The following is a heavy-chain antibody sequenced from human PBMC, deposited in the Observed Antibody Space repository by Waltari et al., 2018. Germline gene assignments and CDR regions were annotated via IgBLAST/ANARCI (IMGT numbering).Heavy chain of an antibody. Sequence: QVQLQQWGAGLLKPSETLSLTCAVYGGSFSGYYWSWIRQPPGKGLEWIGEINHSGSTNYNPSLKSRVTISVDTSKNQFSLKLSSVTAADTAVYYCARAGLYSSSRPSDYWGQGTLVTVSS. D-gene: IGHD6-6*01. CDR3: ARAGLYSSSRPSDY. J-gene: IGHJ4*02. V-gene: IGHV4-34*01. CDR1: GGSFSGYY. CDR2: INHSGST.